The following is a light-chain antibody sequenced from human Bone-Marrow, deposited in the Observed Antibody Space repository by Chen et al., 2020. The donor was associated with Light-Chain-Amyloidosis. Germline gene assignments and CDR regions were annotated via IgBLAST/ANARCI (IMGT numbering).Light chain of an antibody. CDR2: WAS. Sequence: DIVMTQSPDSLAVSLGERATINCKSSQSVLYSSNNKNYLAWYQQKPGQPPKLLIYWASTRESGVPDRFSCSGSGTDFNLTISSLQAEDVAVYYCQQYYSTPLTFGGGTKVEIK. CDR3: QQYYSTPLT. V-gene: IGKV4-1*01. J-gene: IGKJ4*01. CDR1: QSVLYSSNNKNY.